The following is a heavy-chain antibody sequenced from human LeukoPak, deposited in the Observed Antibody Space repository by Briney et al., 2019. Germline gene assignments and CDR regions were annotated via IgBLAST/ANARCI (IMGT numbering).Heavy chain of an antibody. CDR1: GFGFTSYW. CDR3: ARHAGYYDSSGYYNHIDY. V-gene: IGHV5-51*01. D-gene: IGHD3-22*01. CDR2: IYPGDSDT. J-gene: IGHJ4*02. Sequence: GVSLQISSQGSGFGFTSYWIGWVRPMPGKGLEWMGIIYPGDSDTRYSPSFQGQVTISADKSISTAYLQWSSLKASDTAMYYCARHAGYYDSSGYYNHIDYWGQGTLVTVSS.